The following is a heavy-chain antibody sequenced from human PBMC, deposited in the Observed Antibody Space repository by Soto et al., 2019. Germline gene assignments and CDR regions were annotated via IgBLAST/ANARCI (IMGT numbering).Heavy chain of an antibody. CDR2: ISAYNGNT. CDR3: ARDLGVSSGWYRKRLSAFDI. CDR1: GYTFTSYG. J-gene: IGHJ3*02. D-gene: IGHD6-19*01. Sequence: GASVKVSCKASGYTFTSYGISWVRQAPGQGLEWMGWISAYNGNTNYAQKLQGRVTMTTDTSTSTAYMELRSLRSDDTAVYYCARDLGVSSGWYRKRLSAFDIWGQGTMVTVSS. V-gene: IGHV1-18*01.